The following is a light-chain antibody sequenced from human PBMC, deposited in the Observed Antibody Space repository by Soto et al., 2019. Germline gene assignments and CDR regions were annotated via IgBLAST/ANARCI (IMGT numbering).Light chain of an antibody. Sequence: DIQMTQSPSTLSASVGDRVTITCRASQTISSWLAWYQQKPGKAPKLLIYDASSLESGVPSRFSGRGSGTQFTLTISSLQPDDFATYYCQQANSFPLTFGGGTKVDIK. CDR2: DAS. J-gene: IGKJ4*01. CDR1: QTISSW. CDR3: QQANSFPLT. V-gene: IGKV1-5*01.